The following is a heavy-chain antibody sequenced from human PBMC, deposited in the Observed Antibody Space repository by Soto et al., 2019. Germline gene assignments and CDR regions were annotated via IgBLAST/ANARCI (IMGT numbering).Heavy chain of an antibody. V-gene: IGHV4-39*01. Sequence: PSETLSLTCTVSGGSISSSSYYWGWIRQPPGKGLEWIGSIYYSGCTYYNPSLKSRVTISVDTSKNQFSLKLSSVTAADTAVYYCARHGIAAAGTWVYWGQGTLVTVSS. CDR1: GGSISSSSYY. J-gene: IGHJ4*02. CDR3: ARHGIAAAGTWVY. D-gene: IGHD6-13*01. CDR2: IYYSGCT.